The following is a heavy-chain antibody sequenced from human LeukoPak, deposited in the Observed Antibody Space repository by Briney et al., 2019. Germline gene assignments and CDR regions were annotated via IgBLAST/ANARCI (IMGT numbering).Heavy chain of an antibody. Sequence: SETLSLTCAAYGGSFSGYYWSWIRQPPGKGLEWIGEINHSGSTNYNPSLKSRVTISVDTSKNQFSLKLSSVTAADTAVYYCARVVSGFIDYWGQGTLVTVSS. D-gene: IGHD3-22*01. J-gene: IGHJ4*02. V-gene: IGHV4-34*01. CDR2: INHSGST. CDR3: ARVVSGFIDY. CDR1: GGSFSGYY.